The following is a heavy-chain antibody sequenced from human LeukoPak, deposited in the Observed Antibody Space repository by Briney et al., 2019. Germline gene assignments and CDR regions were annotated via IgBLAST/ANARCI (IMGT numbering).Heavy chain of an antibody. CDR3: ARTGRRGDSLDY. D-gene: IGHD2-21*02. Sequence: TSETLSLTCTVSGGSISSSSYYWGWIRQPPGKGLEWIGSIYYSGSTYYNPSLKSRVTISVDTSKNQFSLKLSSVTAADTAVYYCARTGRRGDSLDYWGQGTLVTVSS. V-gene: IGHV4-39*07. CDR1: GGSISSSSYY. J-gene: IGHJ4*02. CDR2: IYYSGST.